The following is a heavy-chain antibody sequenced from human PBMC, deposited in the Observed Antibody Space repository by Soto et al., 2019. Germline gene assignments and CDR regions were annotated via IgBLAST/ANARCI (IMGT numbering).Heavy chain of an antibody. CDR2: IYPGDSDT. CDR1: GYSFTSYW. CDR3: ARQYYDFWSGYYRYGYFDY. J-gene: IGHJ4*02. Sequence: GESLKISCKGSGYSFTSYWIGWVRQMPGKGLEWVGIIYPGDSDTRYSPSFQGQVTISADKSISTAYLQWSSLKASDTAMYYCARQYYDFWSGYYRYGYFDYWGQGTLVTVSS. V-gene: IGHV5-51*01. D-gene: IGHD3-3*01.